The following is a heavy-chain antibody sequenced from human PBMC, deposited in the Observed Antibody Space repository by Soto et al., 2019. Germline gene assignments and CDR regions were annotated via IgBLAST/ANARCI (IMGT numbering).Heavy chain of an antibody. CDR2: MNPNSGNT. D-gene: IGHD4-17*01. Sequence: QVQLVQSGAEVKKPGASVKVPCKASGYTFTSFNWVRQATGQGLEWMGWMNPNSGNTGYAQKFQGRVTMTRNTSISTAYMELSSLRSEDTAVYYCARTRYGDNVDYRGQGTLVSVSS. CDR1: GYTFTS. CDR3: ARTRYGDNVDY. V-gene: IGHV1-8*01. J-gene: IGHJ4*02.